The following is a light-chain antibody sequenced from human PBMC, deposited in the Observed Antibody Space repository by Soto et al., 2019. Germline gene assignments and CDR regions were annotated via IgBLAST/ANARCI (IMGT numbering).Light chain of an antibody. CDR1: SSDVGGYNY. CDR3: KSRTTRNTLV. Sequence: QSVLTQPASVSGSPGQSITISCTGTSSDVGGYNYVSWYQQHPGKAPKLIIYEVTPRPSGVSSRFYGSRSGNTASLTISGLQAEDEADYYCKSRTTRNTLVFGGGTKVTVL. V-gene: IGLV2-14*01. CDR2: EVT. J-gene: IGLJ3*02.